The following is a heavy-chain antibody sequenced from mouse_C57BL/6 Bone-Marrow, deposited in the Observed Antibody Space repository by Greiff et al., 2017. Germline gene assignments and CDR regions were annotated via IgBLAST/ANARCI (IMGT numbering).Heavy chain of an antibody. CDR2: ISSGGSYT. D-gene: IGHD1-1*01. Sequence: DVQLVESGGDLVKPGGSLKLSCAASGFTFSSFGMSWVRQTPDKRLEWVATISSGGSYTYYPDSVKGRFTISRDNAKNTLYLQMSSLKSEDTAMYYCARHDNYGFAYWGQGTLVTVSA. CDR3: ARHDNYGFAY. J-gene: IGHJ3*01. CDR1: GFTFSSFG. V-gene: IGHV5-6*01.